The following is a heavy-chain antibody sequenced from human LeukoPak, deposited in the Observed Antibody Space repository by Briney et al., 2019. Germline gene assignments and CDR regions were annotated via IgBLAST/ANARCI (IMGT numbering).Heavy chain of an antibody. CDR3: AKDREGYSSPFDY. CDR1: GFTFSSYG. J-gene: IGHJ4*02. V-gene: IGHV3-23*01. D-gene: IGHD6-13*01. Sequence: GGSLTLSCAASGFTFSSYGMSWVRQAPGKGLEWVSRISGSGGDTYYADSVKGRFTISRDNSKNTLSLQMNSLRAEDTAVYYCAKDREGYSSPFDYWGQGTLVTVSS. CDR2: ISGSGGDT.